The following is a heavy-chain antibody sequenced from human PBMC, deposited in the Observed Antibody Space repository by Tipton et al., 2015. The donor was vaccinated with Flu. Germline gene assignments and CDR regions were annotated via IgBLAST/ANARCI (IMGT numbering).Heavy chain of an antibody. CDR3: ASAPYYQDSSGYYFRKYYFDS. J-gene: IGHJ4*02. Sequence: TLSLTCTVSGASLSDYHWSWIRQPPGKGLEWIGYVYYSGSGNYNPSLESRITVSVDTSKNQLSPKLNSVTAADTAVYYCASAPYYQDSSGYYFRKYYFDSWGQGTLVTVSS. D-gene: IGHD3-22*01. CDR2: VYYSGSG. CDR1: GASLSDYH. V-gene: IGHV4-59*01.